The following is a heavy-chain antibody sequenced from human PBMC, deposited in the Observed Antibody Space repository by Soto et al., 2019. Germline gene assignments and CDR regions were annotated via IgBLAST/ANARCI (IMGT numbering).Heavy chain of an antibody. CDR3: ARGRPRVVAAATRNWFDP. J-gene: IGHJ5*02. CDR2: INHSGST. Sequence: SETLSLTCAVYGGSFSGYYWSWIRQPPGKGLEWIGEINHSGSTNYNPSLKSRVTISVDTSKNQFSLKLSSVTAADTAVYYCARGRPRVVAAATRNWFDPWGQGTLVTVSS. D-gene: IGHD2-15*01. V-gene: IGHV4-34*01. CDR1: GGSFSGYY.